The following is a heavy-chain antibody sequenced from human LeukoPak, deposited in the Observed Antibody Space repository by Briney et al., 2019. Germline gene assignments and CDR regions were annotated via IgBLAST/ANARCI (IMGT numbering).Heavy chain of an antibody. CDR3: ARDPGGYSSGWFDY. CDR1: GFTVSSNY. J-gene: IGHJ4*02. D-gene: IGHD6-19*01. V-gene: IGHV3-53*01. Sequence: GGSLRLSCAASGFTVSSNYMSWVRQAPGKGLEWVSVIYSGGSTYYADSVKGRFTISRDNSKNTLYLQMNSLRAEDTAVCYCARDPGGYSSGWFDYWGQGTLVTVSS. CDR2: IYSGGST.